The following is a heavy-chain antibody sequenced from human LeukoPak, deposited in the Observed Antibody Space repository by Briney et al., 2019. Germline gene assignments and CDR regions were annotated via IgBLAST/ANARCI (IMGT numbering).Heavy chain of an antibody. D-gene: IGHD5-18*01. CDR1: GFTFSSYW. CDR3: ARVGYTYGYGAFDI. CDR2: INSDGSST. V-gene: IGHV3-74*01. Sequence: PGGSLRLSCAASGFTFSSYWMHWVRQAPGKGLVWVSRINSDGSSTSYADSVKGRFTISRDNAKNTLNLQMNSLRAEDTAVYYCARVGYTYGYGAFDIWGQGTMVTVPS. J-gene: IGHJ3*02.